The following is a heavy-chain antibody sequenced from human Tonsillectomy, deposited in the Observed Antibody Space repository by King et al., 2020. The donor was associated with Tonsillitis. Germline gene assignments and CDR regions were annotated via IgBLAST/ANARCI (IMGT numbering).Heavy chain of an antibody. V-gene: IGHV3-13*01. CDR3: ARVKGGSNRRDYYMDV. Sequence: VQLVESGGALVQPGGSLRLSCAASGFTFSSYDMHWVRHRTGKGLEWVSAIGTAGDTYYPGSVKGRFTISRQNAQNSLSLQMNSLRAGDTAVYYCARVKGGSNRRDYYMDVWGKGTTVTVAS. D-gene: IGHD3-16*01. J-gene: IGHJ6*03. CDR1: GFTFSSYD. CDR2: IGTAGDT.